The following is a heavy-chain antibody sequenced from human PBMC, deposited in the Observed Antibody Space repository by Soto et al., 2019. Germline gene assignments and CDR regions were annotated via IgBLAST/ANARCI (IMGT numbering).Heavy chain of an antibody. J-gene: IGHJ6*03. CDR3: GRFVWDYYYMDV. D-gene: IGHD3-16*01. CDR1: GFTFSSYA. V-gene: IGHV3-23*01. CDR2: ISGSGGST. Sequence: GGSLRLSCAASGFTFSSYAMSWVRQAPGKGLEWVSAISGSGGSTYYADSVKGRFTISRDNSKNTLYLQMNSLRAEDTAVYYCGRFVWDYYYMDVWGKGTTVTVSS.